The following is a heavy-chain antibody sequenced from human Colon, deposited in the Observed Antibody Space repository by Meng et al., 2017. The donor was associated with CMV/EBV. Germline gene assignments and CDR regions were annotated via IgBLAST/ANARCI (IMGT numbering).Heavy chain of an antibody. V-gene: IGHV4-30-4*01. CDR3: ARSIYYNFWNTFNAPHGSFQH. CDR1: YY. Sequence: YYWSWLRQSPEKGLEWIGYIYYSGATKHNPSLERRVTMSVDTATDQVFLRLTSVTAADTATYYCARSIYYNFWNTFNAPHGSFQHWGPGTLVTVSS. J-gene: IGHJ1*01. CDR2: IYYSGAT. D-gene: IGHD3-3*01.